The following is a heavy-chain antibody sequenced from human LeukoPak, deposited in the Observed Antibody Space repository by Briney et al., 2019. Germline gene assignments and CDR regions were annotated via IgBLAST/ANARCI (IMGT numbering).Heavy chain of an antibody. CDR3: AKDGNYYDSSGYYDEDY. Sequence: GGSLRLSYAASGFTFSSYGMHWVRQAPGKGLEWVAFIRYDGSNKYYADSVKGRFTISRDNSKNTLYLQMNSLRAEDTAVYYCAKDGNYYDSSGYYDEDYWGQGTLVTVSS. D-gene: IGHD3-22*01. J-gene: IGHJ4*02. CDR1: GFTFSSYG. V-gene: IGHV3-30*02. CDR2: IRYDGSNK.